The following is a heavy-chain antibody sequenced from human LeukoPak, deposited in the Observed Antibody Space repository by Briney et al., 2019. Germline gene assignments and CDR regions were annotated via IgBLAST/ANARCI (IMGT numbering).Heavy chain of an antibody. Sequence: ASVKLSCKASGYIFTSYYMHWVRQAPGQGLEWLGVVYPSAGTSDPAQRFRARITLSDDTSTSTAYMELRSRKSEDTAIYFCVREYHGGYFDFWGQGTMVTVSS. CDR3: VREYHGGYFDF. CDR2: VYPSAGTS. J-gene: IGHJ4*02. V-gene: IGHV1-46*03. D-gene: IGHD3-16*01. CDR1: GYIFTSYY.